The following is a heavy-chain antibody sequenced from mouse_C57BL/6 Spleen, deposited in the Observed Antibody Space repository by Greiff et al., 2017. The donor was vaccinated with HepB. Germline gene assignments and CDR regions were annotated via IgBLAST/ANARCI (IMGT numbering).Heavy chain of an antibody. V-gene: IGHV1-52*01. CDR3: ARFYGTGGFAY. CDR2: IDPSDSET. D-gene: IGHD2-1*01. J-gene: IGHJ3*01. CDR1: GYTFTSYW. Sequence: VQLQQPGAELVRPGSSVKLSCKASGYTFTSYWMHWVKQRPIQGLEWIGNIDPSDSETHYNQKFKDKATLTVDKSSSTAYMQLSSLTSEDSAVYYCARFYGTGGFAYWGQGTLVTVSA.